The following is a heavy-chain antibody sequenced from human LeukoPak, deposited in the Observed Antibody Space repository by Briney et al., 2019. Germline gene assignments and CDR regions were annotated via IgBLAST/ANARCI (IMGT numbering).Heavy chain of an antibody. D-gene: IGHD6-25*01. Sequence: ASVKVSCKASGGTLRNFAISWVRQAPGQGLEWMGGIIPIFGIPDSAQKFQGRLTITADESTTTAYMELSSLRSDDTAIYYCGLSGNYYYYYMDVWGKGTTVTISS. CDR3: GLSGNYYYYYMDV. CDR2: IIPIFGIP. V-gene: IGHV1-69*13. CDR1: GGTLRNFA. J-gene: IGHJ6*03.